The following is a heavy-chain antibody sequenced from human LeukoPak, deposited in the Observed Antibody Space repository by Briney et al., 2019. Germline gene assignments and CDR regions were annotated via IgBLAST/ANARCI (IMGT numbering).Heavy chain of an antibody. V-gene: IGHV3-7*01. D-gene: IGHD2-15*01. CDR1: GFTFTTYW. J-gene: IGHJ4*02. CDR3: ARRSCSGGSCYPVIDY. CDR2: IRQDENEK. Sequence: GGSLRLSCAAYGFTFTTYWMTWVRQAPGEGREWVANIRQDENEKSYLASVKGRFIISRDNAKNSLYLQMNSLRVEDTAVYYCARRSCSGGSCYPVIDYWGQGTLVTVSS.